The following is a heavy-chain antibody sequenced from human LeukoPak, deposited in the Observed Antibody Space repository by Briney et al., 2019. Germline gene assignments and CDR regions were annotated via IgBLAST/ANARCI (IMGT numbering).Heavy chain of an antibody. CDR1: GFTFSYAW. CDR3: TRYSSGWS. D-gene: IGHD6-19*01. Sequence: GGSLRLSCVASGFTFSYAWMNWVRQAPGKGPEWAGRIKSKTDGGTTDYAAPVKGRFTISRDDSKNTLYLEMNSLKTEDTAVYYCTRYSSGWSWGQGTLVTVSS. V-gene: IGHV3-15*01. CDR2: IKSKTDGGTT. J-gene: IGHJ5*02.